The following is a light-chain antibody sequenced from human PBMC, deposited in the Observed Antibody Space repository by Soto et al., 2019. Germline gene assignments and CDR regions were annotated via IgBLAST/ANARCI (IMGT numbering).Light chain of an antibody. CDR2: GAS. V-gene: IGKV3D-15*01. CDR3: QQYNNWPPGAYT. CDR1: QSVSSN. Sequence: EIVMTQSPATLSVSPGERATLSCRASQSVSSNLAWYQQKPGQAPRLLIYGASIRATGTPARFSGSGSGTEFTLTISSLQSEDFAVYYCQQYNNWPPGAYTFGQGTKLEIK. J-gene: IGKJ2*01.